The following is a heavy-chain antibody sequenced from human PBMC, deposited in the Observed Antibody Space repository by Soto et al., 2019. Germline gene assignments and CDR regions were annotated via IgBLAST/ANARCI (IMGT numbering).Heavy chain of an antibody. Sequence: QVQLVESGGGVVQPGRSLRLSCAASGFTFSSYARHWVRQAPGKGLEWVAVISYDGSNKYYADSVKGRFTISRDNSKNTLYLQMNSLRAEDTAVYYFAREGFLEWLPLDYWGQGTLVTVSS. CDR1: GFTFSSYA. D-gene: IGHD3-3*01. CDR2: ISYDGSNK. V-gene: IGHV3-30-3*01. J-gene: IGHJ4*02. CDR3: AREGFLEWLPLDY.